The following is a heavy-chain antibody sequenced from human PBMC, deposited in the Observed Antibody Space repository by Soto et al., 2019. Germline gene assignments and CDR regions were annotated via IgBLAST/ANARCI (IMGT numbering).Heavy chain of an antibody. J-gene: IGHJ4*02. Sequence: EVQLLESGGGLVQPGGSLRLSCAASGFTFSSYAMSWVRQAPGKGLEWVSAISGSGGSTYYADSVKGRFTISRDNSKNTLYLQMNSLRAEDTAVYYCAKPGGDFWSGYYPFDYWGQGTLVTVSS. D-gene: IGHD3-3*01. CDR2: ISGSGGST. V-gene: IGHV3-23*01. CDR3: AKPGGDFWSGYYPFDY. CDR1: GFTFSSYA.